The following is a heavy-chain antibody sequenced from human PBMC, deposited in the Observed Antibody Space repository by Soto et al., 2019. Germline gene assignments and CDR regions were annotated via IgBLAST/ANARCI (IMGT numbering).Heavy chain of an antibody. CDR3: ARLRGYSGYYYFDY. CDR1: GGSISSGDYY. D-gene: IGHD5-12*01. CDR2: IYYSGST. V-gene: IGHV4-30-4*01. J-gene: IGHJ4*02. Sequence: SETLSLTCTVSGGSISSGDYYWSWIRQPPGKGLEWIGYIYYSGSTYYNPSLKSRVTISVDTSKNQFSLKLSSVTAADTAVYYCARLRGYSGYYYFDYWGQGTLVTVSS.